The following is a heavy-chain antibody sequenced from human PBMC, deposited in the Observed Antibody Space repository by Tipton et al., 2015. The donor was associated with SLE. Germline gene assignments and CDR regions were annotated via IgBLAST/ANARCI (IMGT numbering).Heavy chain of an antibody. J-gene: IGHJ3*02. CDR1: GYTFTIYG. CDR3: ARDLGYCTGGVCYTDAFDI. V-gene: IGHV1-18*01. Sequence: QSGPEVKKPGASVKVSCKASGYTFTIYGISWVRQAPGQGLEWMGWISAYNGNTNYAQKLQGRVTMTTDTSTSTAYMELRSLRSEDTAVYYCARDLGYCTGGVCYTDAFDIWGQGTMVTVSS. D-gene: IGHD2-8*02. CDR2: ISAYNGNT.